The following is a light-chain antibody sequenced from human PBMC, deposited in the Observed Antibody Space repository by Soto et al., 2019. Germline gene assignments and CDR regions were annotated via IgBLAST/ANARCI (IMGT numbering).Light chain of an antibody. CDR1: QTLLYSNGYNY. J-gene: IGKJ1*01. V-gene: IGKV2-28*01. CDR3: MQSLHTPWT. CDR2: FSS. Sequence: DIVMTQSPLSLPVTPGEPASISCRSSQTLLYSNGYNYLDWYLQKPGQSQQLLISFSSDRASGVPDRFRGSGSGTDFTLKISRVEAEDVGVYYCMQSLHTPWTFVQGTHVVIK.